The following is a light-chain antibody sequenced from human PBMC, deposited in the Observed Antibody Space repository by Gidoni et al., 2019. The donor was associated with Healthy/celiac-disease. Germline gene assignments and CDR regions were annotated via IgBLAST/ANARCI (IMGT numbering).Light chain of an antibody. CDR2: AAS. CDR3: QQSYSTPRT. J-gene: IGKJ1*01. CDR1: QSISRY. V-gene: IGKV1-39*01. Sequence: DLQMTQSPSSLSASVGDRVTITCRASQSISRYLHWYQQKPGKAPKLLIYAASSLQSGVPSRFSGSGYGADFTLTISSLQPEDFATYYCQQSYSTPRTFGQGTKVEIK.